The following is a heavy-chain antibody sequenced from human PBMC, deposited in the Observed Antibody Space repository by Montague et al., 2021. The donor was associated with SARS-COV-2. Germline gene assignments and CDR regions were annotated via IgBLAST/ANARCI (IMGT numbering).Heavy chain of an antibody. D-gene: IGHD2-15*01. CDR1: GGSISSSSYY. V-gene: IGHV4-39*01. J-gene: IGHJ5*02. CDR3: ARQGPIVVVVAAARGWFDP. CDR2: IYYSGST. Sequence: SETLFLTCTVSGGSISSSSYYWGWIRQPPGKGLEWIGSIYYSGSTYYNPSLKSRVTISVDTSKNQFSLKLSSVTAADTAVYYCARQGPIVVVVAAARGWFDPWGQGTLVTVSS.